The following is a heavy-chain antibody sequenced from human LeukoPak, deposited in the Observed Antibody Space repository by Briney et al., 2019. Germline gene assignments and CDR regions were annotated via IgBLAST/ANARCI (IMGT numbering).Heavy chain of an antibody. CDR2: IIPIFGTA. CDR3: AREGVVVPASIIFSGMDV. D-gene: IGHD2-2*01. V-gene: IGHV1-69*13. Sequence: SVKVSCKASGGTFSSYAISWVRQAPGQGLEWMGGIIPIFGTANYAQKFQGRVTITADESTSTAYMELSSLRSEDTAVYYCAREGVVVPASIIFSGMDVWGQGTTVTVSS. J-gene: IGHJ6*02. CDR1: GGTFSSYA.